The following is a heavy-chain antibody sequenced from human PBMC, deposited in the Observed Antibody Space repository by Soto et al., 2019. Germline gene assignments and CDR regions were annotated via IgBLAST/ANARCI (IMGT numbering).Heavy chain of an antibody. CDR2: IVVGSGNT. CDR1: GFTFTSSA. D-gene: IGHD4-17*01. CDR3: AADPSGYGEYWFDP. V-gene: IGHV1-58*01. Sequence: ASVKVSCKASGFTFTSSAVQWVRQARGQRLEWIGWIVVGSGNTNYAQKFQERVTITRDVSTSTAYMELSSLRSEDTAVYYCAADPSGYGEYWFDPWGQGTLVTVSS. J-gene: IGHJ5*02.